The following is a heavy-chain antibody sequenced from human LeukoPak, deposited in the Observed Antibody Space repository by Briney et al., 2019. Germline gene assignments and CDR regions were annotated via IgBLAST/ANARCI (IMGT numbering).Heavy chain of an antibody. CDR2: IYYSGST. D-gene: IGHD4-17*01. CDR1: DGSFSSAY. Sequence: PSETLSLTCTVSDGSFSSAYWTWIRQPPGRGLEWIGYIYYSGSTNYNPSLKSRVTISIDTSRNQFSLRLSSVTAADTAVYYCARDLVTVTKGFDIWGQGTMVSVSS. V-gene: IGHV4-59*01. J-gene: IGHJ3*02. CDR3: ARDLVTVTKGFDI.